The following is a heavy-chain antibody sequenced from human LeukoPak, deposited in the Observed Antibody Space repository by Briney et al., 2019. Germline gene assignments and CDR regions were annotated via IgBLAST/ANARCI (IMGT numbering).Heavy chain of an antibody. CDR1: GGTFSSYA. V-gene: IGHV1-69*05. D-gene: IGHD3-3*01. CDR2: IIPIFGTA. Sequence: ASLKVSCKASGGTFSSYAISWVRQAPGQGLEWMGGIIPIFGTANYAQKFQGRVTITTDESTSTAYMELSSLRSEDTAVYYCASCHYYDFWSGSYYSYYYYMDVWGKGSTVSVYS. CDR3: ASCHYYDFWSGSYYSYYYYMDV. J-gene: IGHJ6*03.